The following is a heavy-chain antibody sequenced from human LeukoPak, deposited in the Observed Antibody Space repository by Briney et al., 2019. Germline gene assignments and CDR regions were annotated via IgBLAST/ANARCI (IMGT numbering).Heavy chain of an antibody. J-gene: IGHJ4*02. Sequence: GGTLRLSCAASGFTFSSHGMTWVRQAPGKGLEWVSGISGSGGRTYYADSVKGRFTISRDNSKNTLSLQMYSLRAEDTAIYYCATYRQVLLPFESWGQGTLVTVSS. D-gene: IGHD2-8*02. CDR3: ATYRQVLLPFES. CDR1: GFTFSSHG. V-gene: IGHV3-23*01. CDR2: ISGSGGRT.